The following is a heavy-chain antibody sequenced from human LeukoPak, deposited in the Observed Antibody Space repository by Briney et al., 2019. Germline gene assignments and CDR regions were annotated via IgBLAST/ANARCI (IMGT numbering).Heavy chain of an antibody. Sequence: GGSLRLSCAASGFTFSSYGMHWVRQAPGKGLEWVAFIRHDGSNKYYADSVKGRFTISRDNSKNTLYLQMNSLRAEDTAVYYCARTYDFWSGYYSYWGQGTLVTVSS. V-gene: IGHV3-30*02. CDR3: ARTYDFWSGYYSY. D-gene: IGHD3-3*01. CDR1: GFTFSSYG. CDR2: IRHDGSNK. J-gene: IGHJ4*02.